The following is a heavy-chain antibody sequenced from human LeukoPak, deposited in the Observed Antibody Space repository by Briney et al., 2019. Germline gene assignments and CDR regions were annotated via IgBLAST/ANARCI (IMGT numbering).Heavy chain of an antibody. J-gene: IGHJ4*02. Sequence: GGSLRLSCTASGFTFSNYGMHWVRQAPGKGLEWVAVISYDGSNKYYADSMKGRFTISRDNSKNTLYLQMSSLRTEDTAVYYCVSSISYGIYYFDYWGQGTLVTVSS. CDR3: VSSISYGIYYFDY. CDR2: ISYDGSNK. CDR1: GFTFSNYG. D-gene: IGHD5-18*01. V-gene: IGHV3-30*03.